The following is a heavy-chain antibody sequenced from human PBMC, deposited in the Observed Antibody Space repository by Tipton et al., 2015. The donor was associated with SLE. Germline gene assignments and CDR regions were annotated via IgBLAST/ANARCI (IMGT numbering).Heavy chain of an antibody. D-gene: IGHD3-10*01. CDR3: ARQRVGVTADGNCFDP. CDR2: IYYSGST. Sequence: TLSLTCTVSGGSISDKSYCWGWLRQPPGKDLEWIGSIYYSGSTYSNPSLKSRVTISLDTSRHQFSLRLASVTAADTAVYYCARQRVGVTADGNCFDPWGQGTLVTVSS. CDR1: GGSISDKSYC. V-gene: IGHV4-39*01. J-gene: IGHJ5*02.